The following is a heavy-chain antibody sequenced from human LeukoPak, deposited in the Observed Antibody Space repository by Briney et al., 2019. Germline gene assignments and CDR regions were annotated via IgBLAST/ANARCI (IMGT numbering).Heavy chain of an antibody. J-gene: IGHJ4*02. CDR3: AIGRGSYCDY. D-gene: IGHD3-10*01. V-gene: IGHV4-34*01. CDR1: GGSFSGYY. CDR2: INHSGST. Sequence: SETLSLTCAVYGGSFSGYYWSWIRQPPGKGLEWIGEINHSGSTNYNPSLKSRVTISVDTSKNQFSLKLSSVTAADTAVYYCAIGRGSYCDYWGQGTLVTVSS.